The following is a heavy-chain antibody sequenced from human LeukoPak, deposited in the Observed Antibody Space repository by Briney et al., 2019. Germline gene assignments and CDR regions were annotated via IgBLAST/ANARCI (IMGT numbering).Heavy chain of an antibody. J-gene: IGHJ5*02. CDR1: GYTFIGYY. CDR3: ARVAEEYCSSTSCPFDP. CDR2: INPNSGGT. D-gene: IGHD2-2*01. Sequence: ASVKVSCKASGYTFIGYYMHWVRQAPGQGLEWMGWINPNSGGTHYAQNFQGRVTMTRDTSISTAYMELSRLVSDDTAVYYCARVAEEYCSSTSCPFDPWGQGTLATVSS. V-gene: IGHV1-2*02.